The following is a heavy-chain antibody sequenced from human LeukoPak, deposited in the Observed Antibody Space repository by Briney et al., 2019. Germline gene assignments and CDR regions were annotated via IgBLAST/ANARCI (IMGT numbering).Heavy chain of an antibody. J-gene: IGHJ4*02. Sequence: GRSLRLSCAASGFTFSSYGMHWVRQAPGKGLAWVAVISYDGSNKYYADSVKGRFTISRDNAKNSLYLQMNSLRAEDTALYYCARDLSDNYTIDYWGQGTLVTVSS. D-gene: IGHD4-11*01. CDR1: GFTFSSYG. V-gene: IGHV3-30*03. CDR2: ISYDGSNK. CDR3: ARDLSDNYTIDY.